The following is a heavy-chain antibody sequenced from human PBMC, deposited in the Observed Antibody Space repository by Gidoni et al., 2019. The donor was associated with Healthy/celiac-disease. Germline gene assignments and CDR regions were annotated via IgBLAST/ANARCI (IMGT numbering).Heavy chain of an antibody. CDR3: ARGHYSSSLDY. D-gene: IGHD6-13*01. J-gene: IGHJ4*02. Sequence: QVQLQQWGAGLLKPSETLSLTCAVYGGSFSGYYWSWIRQPPEKGLEWIGEINHSGSTNYNPSLKSRVTISVDTSKNQFSLKLSSVTAADTAVYYCARGHYSSSLDYWGQGTLVTVSS. CDR1: GGSFSGYY. CDR2: INHSGST. V-gene: IGHV4-34*01.